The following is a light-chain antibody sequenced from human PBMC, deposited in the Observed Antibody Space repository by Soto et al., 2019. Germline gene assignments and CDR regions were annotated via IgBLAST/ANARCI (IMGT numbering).Light chain of an antibody. CDR1: QSVDND. CDR2: DAS. V-gene: IGKV3-15*01. CDR3: QQYNNWPPWT. J-gene: IGKJ1*01. Sequence: EIVMTQSLATLSVSPGDRATLSCRASQSVDNDLAWYQQKPGQPPRLLIYDASTRATGIPARFSGSGSGTEFTLTISSLQSEDFAVYYCQQYNNWPPWTFGQGTKVDIK.